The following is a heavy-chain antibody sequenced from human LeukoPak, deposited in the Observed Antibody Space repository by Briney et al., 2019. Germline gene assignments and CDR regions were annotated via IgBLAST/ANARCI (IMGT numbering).Heavy chain of an antibody. CDR3: ARGLAVSGSGSYYRGYYYYGMDV. J-gene: IGHJ6*04. Sequence: GASVKVSCKASGYTFTSYGISWVRQAPGQGLEWMGWISAYNGNTNYAQKLQGRVTITTDTSTSTAYMELRSLRSDDTAVYYCARGLAVSGSGSYYRGYYYYGMDVWGKGTTVTVSS. D-gene: IGHD3-10*01. V-gene: IGHV1-18*01. CDR1: GYTFTSYG. CDR2: ISAYNGNT.